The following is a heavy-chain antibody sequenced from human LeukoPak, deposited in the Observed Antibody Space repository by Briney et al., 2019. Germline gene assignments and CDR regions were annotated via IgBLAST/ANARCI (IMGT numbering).Heavy chain of an antibody. CDR1: GYTHTELS. V-gene: IGHV1-24*01. D-gene: IGHD3-10*01. Sequence: ASVKVSCKVSGYTHTELSMHWVRQAPGKGLEWMGGFDPEDGETIYAQKFQGRVTMTEDTSTDTAYMELSSLRSEDTAVYYCATDVNQYYYGSGSYYPYWGQGTLVTVSS. CDR2: FDPEDGET. CDR3: ATDVNQYYYGSGSYYPY. J-gene: IGHJ4*02.